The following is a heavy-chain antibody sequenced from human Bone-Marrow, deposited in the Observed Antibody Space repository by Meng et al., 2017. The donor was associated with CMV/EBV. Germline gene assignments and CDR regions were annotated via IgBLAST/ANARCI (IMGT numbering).Heavy chain of an antibody. CDR3: ARGSRGYSYGSSFDY. CDR2: IIPIFGTA. CDR1: GGTFSSYA. Sequence: SVKVSCKASGGTFSSYAISWVRQAPGQGLEWMGGIIPIFGTANYAQKFQGRVTITTDESTSTAYMELSSLRSEDTAVYYCARGSRGYSYGSSFDYWGQGTLVTVSS. V-gene: IGHV1-69*05. J-gene: IGHJ4*02. D-gene: IGHD5-18*01.